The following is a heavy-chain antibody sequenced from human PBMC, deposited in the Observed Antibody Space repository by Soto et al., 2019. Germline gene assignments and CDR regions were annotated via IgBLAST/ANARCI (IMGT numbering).Heavy chain of an antibody. CDR2: IYWDDEL. Sequence: SGPTLVNPTQTLTLTCAFSEVSLSPTSMGVGWIRRPPGKALEWVALIYWDDELRYSPSLKSRVSITKDTSKNQVVLTMTNMDPLDTATYYCAHRPYGYKYYFDYWGQGTLVTVSS. CDR3: AHRPYGYKYYFDY. D-gene: IGHD5-18*01. CDR1: EVSLSPTSMG. V-gene: IGHV2-5*02. J-gene: IGHJ4*02.